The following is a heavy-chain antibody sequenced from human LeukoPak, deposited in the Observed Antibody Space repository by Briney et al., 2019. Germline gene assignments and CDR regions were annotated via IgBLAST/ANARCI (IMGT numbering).Heavy chain of an antibody. J-gene: IGHJ6*03. CDR1: GFTFSDYW. D-gene: IGHD5-12*01. CDR3: AKDGKVATIYYYYYMDV. Sequence: GGSLRLSCTASGFTFSDYWMNWVRQAPGKGLEWVANIKQDESEKYYVDSVKGRFSISRDNTKNSLYLQMNSLRAEDTAMYYCAKDGKVATIYYYYYMDVWGKGTTVTISS. CDR2: IKQDESEK. V-gene: IGHV3-7*01.